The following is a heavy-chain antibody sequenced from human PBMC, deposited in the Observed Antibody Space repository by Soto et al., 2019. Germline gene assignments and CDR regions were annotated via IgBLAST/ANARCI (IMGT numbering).Heavy chain of an antibody. CDR1: GGSISSGGYY. D-gene: IGHD4-17*01. Sequence: QVQLQESGPGLVKPSQTLSLTCTVSGGSISSGGYYWSWIRQHPGKGLEWIGYIYYSGSTYYNPSLKSRVTISVDTSKNQFSLKLSSVTAADTAVYYCARDSLHDHGDYDAFDIWGQGTMVTVSS. J-gene: IGHJ3*02. V-gene: IGHV4-31*03. CDR3: ARDSLHDHGDYDAFDI. CDR2: IYYSGST.